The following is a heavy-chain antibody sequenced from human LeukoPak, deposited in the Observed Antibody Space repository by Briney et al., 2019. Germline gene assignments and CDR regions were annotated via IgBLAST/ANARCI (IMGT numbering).Heavy chain of an antibody. CDR2: IYTSGST. Sequence: PETLSLTCTVSGGSTTIYYWSWIRQPAGKGLEWIGRIYTSGSTNYNPSLKSRVTMSVDTSKNQFSLKLSSVTAADTAVYYCARESWSGYPLDIWGQGTMVTVSS. J-gene: IGHJ3*02. V-gene: IGHV4-4*07. D-gene: IGHD3-3*01. CDR1: GGSTTIYY. CDR3: ARESWSGYPLDI.